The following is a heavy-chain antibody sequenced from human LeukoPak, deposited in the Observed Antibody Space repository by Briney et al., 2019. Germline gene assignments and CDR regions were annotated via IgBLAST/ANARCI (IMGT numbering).Heavy chain of an antibody. D-gene: IGHD2-2*01. Sequence: GASVKVSCKASGYTFTGYYMHWVRQAPGQGLEWMGWINPNSGGTNYAQKFQGRVTMTRDTSISTAYMELSRLRSDDTAVYYCGRVLGYCSSTSCYSYNWFDPWGQGTLVTVSS. CDR2: INPNSGGT. CDR3: GRVLGYCSSTSCYSYNWFDP. CDR1: GYTFTGYY. V-gene: IGHV1-2*02. J-gene: IGHJ5*02.